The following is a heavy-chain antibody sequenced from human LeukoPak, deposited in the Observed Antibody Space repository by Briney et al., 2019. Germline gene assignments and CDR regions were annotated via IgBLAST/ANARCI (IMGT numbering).Heavy chain of an antibody. CDR2: ISSSGSTI. CDR1: GFTFSDYY. D-gene: IGHD3-3*01. Sequence: GGSLRLSCAASGFTFSDYYMSWIRQAPGKGLEWVSYISSSGSTIYYADSVKGRFTISRDNAKNSLYLQMNSLRAEDTAAYYCARVSNSGFLEWSIDYGMDVWGQGTTVTVSS. CDR3: ARVSNSGFLEWSIDYGMDV. J-gene: IGHJ6*02. V-gene: IGHV3-11*01.